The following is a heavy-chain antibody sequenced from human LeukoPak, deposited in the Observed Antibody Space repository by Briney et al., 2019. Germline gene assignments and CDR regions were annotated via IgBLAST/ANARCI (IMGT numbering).Heavy chain of an antibody. CDR3: ARDVGATTPYFDY. J-gene: IGHJ4*02. D-gene: IGHD1-26*01. V-gene: IGHV1-2*02. CDR1: GYTFTGYY. Sequence: ASVKVSCKASGYTFTGYYMHWVRQAPGQGLEWMGWINPNSGGTNYAQKFQGRVTMTRDTSISTAYMELSRLRSDDTAVYFCARDVGATTPYFDYWGQGTLVTVSS. CDR2: INPNSGGT.